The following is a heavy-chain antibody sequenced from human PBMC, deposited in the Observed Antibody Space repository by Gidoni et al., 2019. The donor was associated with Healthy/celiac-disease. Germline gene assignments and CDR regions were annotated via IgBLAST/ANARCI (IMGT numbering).Heavy chain of an antibody. CDR1: GGSFSGYY. CDR2: INHSGST. J-gene: IGHJ6*03. CDR3: ARGAGAWFNYFYYYYMDV. V-gene: IGHV4-34*01. Sequence: QVQLQQWGAGLLKPSETLSLTCAVYGGSFSGYYWSWIRQPPGKGLEWIGEINHSGSTNYNPSLKSRVTISVDTSKNQFSLKLSSVTAADTAVYYCARGAGAWFNYFYYYYMDVWGKGTTVTVSS. D-gene: IGHD6-19*01.